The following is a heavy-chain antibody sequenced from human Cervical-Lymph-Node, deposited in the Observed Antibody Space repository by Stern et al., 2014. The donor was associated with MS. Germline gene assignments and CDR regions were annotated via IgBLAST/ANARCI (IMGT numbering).Heavy chain of an antibody. Sequence: EVQLVESGGGLVQPGRSLRLSCAASGFTFDDYAMHWVRQAPGKGLEWVSGISWNRGSIAYADSLKGRFPISRDNAKNSLYLQMNSLRAEDTALYYCARASTTVTTLSDFGMDVWGQGTTVTVSS. D-gene: IGHD4-11*01. CDR3: ARASTTVTTLSDFGMDV. CDR1: GFTFDDYA. CDR2: ISWNRGSI. J-gene: IGHJ6*02. V-gene: IGHV3-9*01.